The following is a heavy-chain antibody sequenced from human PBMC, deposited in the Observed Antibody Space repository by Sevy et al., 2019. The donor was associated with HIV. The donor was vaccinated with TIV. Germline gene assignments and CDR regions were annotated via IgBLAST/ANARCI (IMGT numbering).Heavy chain of an antibody. Sequence: GGSLRLSCAASGFTFSSYAIHWVRQAPGKGLEWVAVISYDGSKKYYADSVKGGFTISRDNSKNTMYLQMNSLRVEDTAVYYCARDRSSSWINYYFDYWGQGTLVTVSS. CDR2: ISYDGSKK. V-gene: IGHV3-30*04. CDR3: ARDRSSSWINYYFDY. J-gene: IGHJ4*02. D-gene: IGHD2-2*01. CDR1: GFTFSSYA.